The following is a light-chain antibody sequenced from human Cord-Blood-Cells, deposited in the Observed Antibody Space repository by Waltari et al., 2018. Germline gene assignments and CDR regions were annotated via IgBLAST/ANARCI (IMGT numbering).Light chain of an antibody. CDR2: DVS. CDR1: SSDVGGYNY. CDR3: SSYTSSSTFV. V-gene: IGLV2-14*01. Sequence: QSALTQPASVSGSPGQSSTISCTGTSSDVGGYNYVSWYQQHPVKAPKLMIYDVSKRPSGVSNRFSGSKSGNTASLTISGLQAEDEADYYCSSYTSSSTFVFGTGTKVTVL. J-gene: IGLJ1*01.